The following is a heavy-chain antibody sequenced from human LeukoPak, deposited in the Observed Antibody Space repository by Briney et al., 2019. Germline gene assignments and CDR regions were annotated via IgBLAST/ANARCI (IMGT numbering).Heavy chain of an antibody. CDR2: INAGNGNT. D-gene: IGHD5-12*01. J-gene: IGHJ3*02. V-gene: IGHV1-3*01. Sequence: ASVKVSCKASGYTFTSYARHWLAQAPGQRLEWMGWINAGNGNTKYSQKFQGRVTITRDTSASTAYMELSSLRSEDTAVYYCATPSGYDYDAFDIWGQGTMVTVSS. CDR1: GYTFTSYA. CDR3: ATPSGYDYDAFDI.